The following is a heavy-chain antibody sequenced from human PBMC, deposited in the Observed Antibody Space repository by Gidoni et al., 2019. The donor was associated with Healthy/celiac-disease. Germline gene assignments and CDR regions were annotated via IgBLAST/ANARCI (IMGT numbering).Heavy chain of an antibody. V-gene: IGHV3-23*01. D-gene: IGHD5-12*01. CDR3: ACHPNSGYVDYYYMDV. J-gene: IGHJ6*03. CDR1: GFTFSSYA. Sequence: EVQLLESGGGLVQPGGSLRLSCAASGFTFSSYAMSWVRQAPGKGLEWVSAMSGSGGSTDYADSVKGRFTISRDNYKNKLYLQRNSLRAEDTAVYYCACHPNSGYVDYYYMDVWGKGTTVTVSS. CDR2: MSGSGGST.